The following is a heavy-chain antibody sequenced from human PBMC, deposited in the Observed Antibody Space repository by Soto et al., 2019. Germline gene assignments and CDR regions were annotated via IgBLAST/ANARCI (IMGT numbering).Heavy chain of an antibody. Sequence: GGSLRLSCAASGFTFSSYAMSWVRQAPGKGLEWVSAISGSGGSTYYADSVKGRFTISRDNSKNTLYLQMNSLRAEDTAVYYCAKGAGGVIAFYYFDVWGQGTLVTVAS. CDR1: GFTFSSYA. J-gene: IGHJ4*02. CDR2: ISGSGGST. V-gene: IGHV3-23*01. CDR3: AKGAGGVIAFYYFDV. D-gene: IGHD3-16*02.